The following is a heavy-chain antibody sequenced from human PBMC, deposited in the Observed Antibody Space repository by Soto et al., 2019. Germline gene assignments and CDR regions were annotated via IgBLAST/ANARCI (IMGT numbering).Heavy chain of an antibody. D-gene: IGHD2-15*01. Sequence: QVHLVQSGAEVKKPGASVKVSCKASGYTFTNYGISWVRQAPGEGLEWVGWINTSNDNKLYAQKLQGRLTLTTDTSTSTAYMDLTTLRSDDTAVYFCARDPGAASFDFWAQGNLVTVSS. CDR3: ARDPGAASFDF. V-gene: IGHV1-18*01. CDR2: INTSNDNK. J-gene: IGHJ4*02. CDR1: GYTFTNYG.